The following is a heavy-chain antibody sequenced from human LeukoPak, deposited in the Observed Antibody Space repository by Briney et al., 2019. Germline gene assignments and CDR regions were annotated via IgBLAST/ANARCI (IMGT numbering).Heavy chain of an antibody. J-gene: IGHJ4*02. D-gene: IGHD1-26*01. CDR2: IDWDDDK. Sequence: SGPALVKPTQTLTLTCTFSGFSLSTSGMCVSWIRQPPGKALGWLARIDWDDDKYYSTSLKTRLTISKDTSKNQVVLTMTNMDRGDTATYYRGRMGATTYFDYWGQGTLVTVSS. CDR3: GRMGATTYFDY. V-gene: IGHV2-70*11. CDR1: GFSLSTSGMC.